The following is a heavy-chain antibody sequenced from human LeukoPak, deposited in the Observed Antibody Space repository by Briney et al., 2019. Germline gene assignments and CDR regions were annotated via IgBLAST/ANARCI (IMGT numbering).Heavy chain of an antibody. D-gene: IGHD3-3*01. J-gene: IGHJ4*02. Sequence: ASVKVSCKASGGTFSSYAISWVRQAPGQGLEWMGGIIPIFGTANYAQKFQGRVTITADESTSTAYMELSSLRSDDTAVYYCARGRDDFWSGYYHFDYWGQGTLVTVSS. CDR2: IIPIFGTA. V-gene: IGHV1-69*13. CDR1: GGTFSSYA. CDR3: ARGRDDFWSGYYHFDY.